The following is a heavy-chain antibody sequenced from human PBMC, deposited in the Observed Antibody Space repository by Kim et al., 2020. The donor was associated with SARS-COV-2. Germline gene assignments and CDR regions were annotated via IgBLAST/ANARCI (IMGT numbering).Heavy chain of an antibody. CDR3: ARELLAYCGGDCYG. Sequence: VDSVKGRFTISRDNAKNSLYLQMNSLRAEDTAVYYCARELLAYCGGDCYGWGQGTLVTVSS. J-gene: IGHJ4*02. D-gene: IGHD2-21*01. V-gene: IGHV3-7*01.